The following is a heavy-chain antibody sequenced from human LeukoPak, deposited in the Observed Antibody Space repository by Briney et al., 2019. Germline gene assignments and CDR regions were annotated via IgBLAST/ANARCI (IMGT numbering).Heavy chain of an antibody. CDR3: AKDLIPSYYDSSGYYS. D-gene: IGHD3-22*01. J-gene: IGHJ4*02. V-gene: IGHV4-39*07. CDR1: GGSISSSSYY. CDR2: IYYSGST. Sequence: SETLSLTCTVSGGSISSSSYYWGWIRQPPGKGLEWIGSIYYSGSTYYNPSLKSRVTISVDTSKNQFSLKLSSVTAADTAVYYCAKDLIPSYYDSSGYYSWGQGTLVTVSS.